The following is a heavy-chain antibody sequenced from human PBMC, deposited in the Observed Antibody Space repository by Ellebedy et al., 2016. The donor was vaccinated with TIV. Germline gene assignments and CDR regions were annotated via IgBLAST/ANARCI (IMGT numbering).Heavy chain of an antibody. CDR2: ISSDGSDT. CDR3: ARDPFLEGDY. Sequence: GESLKISCAASGFSISSHRMHWVRQAAGKGLVWVSHISSDGSDTSYADSVKGRFIISRDNSKNTVYLQMNSLRAEDTAMYYCARDPFLEGDYWGRGTRVTVSS. CDR1: GFSISSHR. D-gene: IGHD2/OR15-2a*01. V-gene: IGHV3-74*01. J-gene: IGHJ4*02.